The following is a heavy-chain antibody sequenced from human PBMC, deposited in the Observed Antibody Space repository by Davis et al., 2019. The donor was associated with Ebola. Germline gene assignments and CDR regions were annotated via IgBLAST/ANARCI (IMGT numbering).Heavy chain of an antibody. Sequence: SVKVSCKASGGTFSNHGISWVRQAPGQGLEWMGGIIPIFGTANYAQKFQGRVTITADESTSTAYMELSSLRSEDTAVYYCARAQDSSSWSDLYYYYGMDVWGKETTVTVSS. D-gene: IGHD6-13*01. CDR1: GGTFSNHG. V-gene: IGHV1-69*13. J-gene: IGHJ6*04. CDR3: ARAQDSSSWSDLYYYYGMDV. CDR2: IIPIFGTA.